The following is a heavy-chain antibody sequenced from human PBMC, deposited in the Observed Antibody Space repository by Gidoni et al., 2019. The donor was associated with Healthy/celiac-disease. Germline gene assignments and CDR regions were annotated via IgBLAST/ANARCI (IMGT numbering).Heavy chain of an antibody. CDR3: ARHPISSFAIAAPPGGMDV. CDR1: GGSISSYY. D-gene: IGHD6-13*01. Sequence: QVQLQESGPGLVKPSETLSLTCTVSGGSISSYYWSWIRQPPGKGLEWIGYIYYSGSTNYNPSLKSRVTISVDTSKNQFSLKLSSVTAADTAVYYCARHPISSFAIAAPPGGMDVWGQGTTVTVSS. CDR2: IYYSGST. V-gene: IGHV4-59*08. J-gene: IGHJ6*02.